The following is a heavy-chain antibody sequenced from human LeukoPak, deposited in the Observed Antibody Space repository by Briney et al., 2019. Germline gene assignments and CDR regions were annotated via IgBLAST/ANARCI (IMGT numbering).Heavy chain of an antibody. V-gene: IGHV3-23*01. Sequence: GGSLTLSCAVYGFTFSSYAMSWVRQAPGKGLEWVSDISGSGGSTYYADSVKRRFTISRDNSKNTLYLQMNSLRADDTAVYYCAKDLDYGGNSGDNYWGQGTLVTVSS. J-gene: IGHJ4*02. D-gene: IGHD4-23*01. CDR2: ISGSGGST. CDR1: GFTFSSYA. CDR3: AKDLDYGGNSGDNY.